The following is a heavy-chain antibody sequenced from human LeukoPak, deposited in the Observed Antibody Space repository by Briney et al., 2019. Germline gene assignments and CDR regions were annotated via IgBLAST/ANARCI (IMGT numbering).Heavy chain of an antibody. V-gene: IGHV3-21*01. CDR3: AKEGDYCGGDCYWGNYFDY. D-gene: IGHD2-21*01. CDR1: GFTFSSYS. CDR2: ISSTRSYI. Sequence: PGGSLRLFCAASGFTFSSYSMNWVRHAPGKGLEWVSSISSTRSYIYYADSAKGRFTISRDNAKNSLYLQMNSLIADATPVYYCAKEGDYCGGDCYWGNYFDYWGQGTLVTVSS. J-gene: IGHJ4*02.